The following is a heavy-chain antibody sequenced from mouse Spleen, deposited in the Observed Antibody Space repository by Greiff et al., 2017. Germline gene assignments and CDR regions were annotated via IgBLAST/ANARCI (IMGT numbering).Heavy chain of an antibody. CDR1: GYTFTTYP. CDR2: FHPYNDDT. Sequence: VKLQQSGAELVKPGASVKMSCKASGYTFTTYPIEWMKQNHGKSLEWIGNFHPYNDDTKYNEKFKGKATLTVEKSSSTVYLELSRLTSDDSAVYYCAIIYYDYDYAMDYWGQGTSVTVSS. V-gene: IGHV1-47*01. CDR3: AIIYYDYDYAMDY. D-gene: IGHD2-4*01. J-gene: IGHJ4*01.